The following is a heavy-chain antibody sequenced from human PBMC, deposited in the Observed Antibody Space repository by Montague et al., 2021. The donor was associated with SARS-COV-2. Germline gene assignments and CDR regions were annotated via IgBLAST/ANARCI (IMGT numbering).Heavy chain of an antibody. J-gene: IGHJ2*01. Sequence: SETRYLTCIVSGGSISSRTYYWGWIRRPLGKGLEWIGSIFYDGSTYYNPSLKSRVTISVDTSKNQFSLNLSSVTAADTAVYYCARHGPNDYYHSRYFDLWGRGTLVTVSS. CDR1: GGSISSRTYY. D-gene: IGHD3-10*01. CDR3: ARHGPNDYYHSRYFDL. CDR2: IFYDGST. V-gene: IGHV4-39*01.